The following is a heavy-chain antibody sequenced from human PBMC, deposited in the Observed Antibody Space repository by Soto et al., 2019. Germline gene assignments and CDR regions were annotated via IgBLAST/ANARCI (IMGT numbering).Heavy chain of an antibody. J-gene: IGHJ4*02. D-gene: IGHD5-18*01. CDR1: GFTFTSSA. Sequence: SVKFSCKASGFTFTSSAVQWVRQARGQRLEWIGWIVVGSGNTNYAQKFQERVTITRDTSKNQFSLKLSSVTAADTAVYYCARHGRQLWFGYWGQGTLVTVSS. CDR3: ARHGRQLWFGY. V-gene: IGHV1-58*01. CDR2: IVVGSGNT.